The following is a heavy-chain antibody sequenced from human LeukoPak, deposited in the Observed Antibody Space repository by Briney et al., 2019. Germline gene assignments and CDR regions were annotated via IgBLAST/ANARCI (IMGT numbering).Heavy chain of an antibody. J-gene: IGHJ4*02. CDR3: ASGYCGRTTCSPPFGY. D-gene: IGHD2-2*01. CDR2: ISYDGTNK. V-gene: IGHV3-30-3*01. Sequence: GGSLRLPCAASGFSFSSNAMHWVRQAPGKGLEWVAVISYDGTNKYYADSVKGRFTVSRDNSKNTVYLQMNSLRTEDTAIYFCASGYCGRTTCSPPFGYWGQGTLVTVSS. CDR1: GFSFSSNA.